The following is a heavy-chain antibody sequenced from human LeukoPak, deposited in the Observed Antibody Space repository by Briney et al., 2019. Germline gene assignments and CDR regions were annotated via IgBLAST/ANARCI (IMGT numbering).Heavy chain of an antibody. CDR3: ATAIFFRWTVSVGYGMDV. Sequence: ASVKVSCKVSGYTLTELSMHWVRQAPGKGLEWMGGLDPEDGETIYAQKFQGRVTMTEDTSTDTAYMELSSLRSEDTAVYYCATAIFFRWTVSVGYGMDVWGQGTTVTVSS. V-gene: IGHV1-24*01. CDR2: LDPEDGET. CDR1: GYTLTELS. J-gene: IGHJ6*02. D-gene: IGHD2-8*02.